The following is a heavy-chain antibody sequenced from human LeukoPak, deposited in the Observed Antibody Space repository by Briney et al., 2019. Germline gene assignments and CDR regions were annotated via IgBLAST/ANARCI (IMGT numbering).Heavy chain of an antibody. D-gene: IGHD3-10*01. CDR2: ISGSDGNT. CDR1: GFAFSSYA. CDR3: AKELLITVVRGIFDY. V-gene: IGHV3-23*01. Sequence: PGGPLRLSCAASGFAFSSYAMSWVRQAPGKGLEWVSLISGSDGNTHYADSVKGRFTISRDNSKNTLYLQMNSLRAEDTAIYYCAKELLITVVRGIFDYWGQGTLVTVSS. J-gene: IGHJ4*02.